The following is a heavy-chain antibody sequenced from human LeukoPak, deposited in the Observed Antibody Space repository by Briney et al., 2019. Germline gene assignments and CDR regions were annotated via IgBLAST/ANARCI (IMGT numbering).Heavy chain of an antibody. CDR2: INWNGGST. D-gene: IGHD2/OR15-2a*01. CDR3: AKKRRNYLVLVDAFDI. J-gene: IGHJ3*02. V-gene: IGHV3-20*04. CDR1: GFTFDDYG. Sequence: PGGSLRLSCAASGFTFDDYGMSWVRQAPGKGLEWVSGINWNGGSTGYADSVKGRFTISRDNSKNTLYLQMNSLRAEDTAVYYCAKKRRNYLVLVDAFDIWGQGTMVTVSS.